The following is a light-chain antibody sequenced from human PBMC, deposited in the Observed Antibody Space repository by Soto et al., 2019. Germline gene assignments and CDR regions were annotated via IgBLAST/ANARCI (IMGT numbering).Light chain of an antibody. CDR1: QSVSSTY. CDR3: LQYGRSPFT. V-gene: IGKV3-20*01. J-gene: IGKJ4*01. Sequence: EIVLTQSPGTLSLSPGDRATLSCRASQSVSSTYFAWFQQRPGQAPRLLIYGASSRATGIPDRFSGSGSGTDFTLTVSRLEPEDFAVYYCLQYGRSPFTFGGGTKVEIK. CDR2: GAS.